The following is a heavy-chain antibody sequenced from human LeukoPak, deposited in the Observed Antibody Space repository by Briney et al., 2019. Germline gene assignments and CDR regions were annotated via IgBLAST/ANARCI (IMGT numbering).Heavy chain of an antibody. V-gene: IGHV4-59*01. D-gene: IGHD7-27*01. J-gene: IGHJ3*02. CDR2: IYYSGST. CDR3: ARDELGGAFDI. Sequence: NPSETLSLTCTVSGGSISSYYWSWIRQPPGKGLEWIGCIYYSGSTNYNPSLKSRVTISVDTSKNQFSLKLSSVTAADTAVYYCARDELGGAFDIWGQGTMVTVSS. CDR1: GGSISSYY.